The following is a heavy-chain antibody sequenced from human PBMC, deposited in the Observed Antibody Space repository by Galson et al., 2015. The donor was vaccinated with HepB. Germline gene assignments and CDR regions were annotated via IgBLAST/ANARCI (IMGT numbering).Heavy chain of an antibody. D-gene: IGHD2-2*01. CDR3: ASLSRYLSDY. J-gene: IGHJ4*02. V-gene: IGHV3-21*01. CDR2: ISRSSSNI. CDR1: GFSFNTYT. Sequence: SLRLSCAASGFSFNTYTMNWVRQAPGKGLEWVSSISRSSSNIYYADSVKGRFTISRDNDKISLFLQMNSLKAEDTAVYYCASLSRYLSDYWGQGTLVTVSS.